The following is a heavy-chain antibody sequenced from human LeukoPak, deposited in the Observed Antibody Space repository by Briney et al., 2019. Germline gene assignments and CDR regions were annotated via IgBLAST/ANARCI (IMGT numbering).Heavy chain of an antibody. Sequence: GRSLRLSCAASGFTFSSYGMPWVRQAPGKGLEWVAVIWYDGSNKYYADSVKGRFTISRDNSKNTLYLQMNSLRAEDTAVYYCARDPFMYCSSTSCSTHYYYYGMDVWGQGTTVTVSS. V-gene: IGHV3-33*01. CDR2: IWYDGSNK. D-gene: IGHD2-2*01. CDR3: ARDPFMYCSSTSCSTHYYYYGMDV. CDR1: GFTFSSYG. J-gene: IGHJ6*02.